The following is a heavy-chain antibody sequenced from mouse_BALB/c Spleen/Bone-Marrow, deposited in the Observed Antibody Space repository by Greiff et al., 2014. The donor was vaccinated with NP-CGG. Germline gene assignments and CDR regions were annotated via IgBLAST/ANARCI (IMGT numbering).Heavy chain of an antibody. CDR3: ARDGNWYFDV. CDR2: INPNNGGT. D-gene: IGHD2-1*01. J-gene: IGHJ1*01. CDR1: GYTFTDYY. V-gene: IGHV1-26*01. Sequence: EVQLQQSGPELVKPGASMKMSCKASGYTFTDYYMKWVKQSHGKSLKWIGDINPNNGGTSYNQKFKGKATLTVDKSSSTAYMQLNSLTSEDSAVYYCARDGNWYFDVWGAGTTVTVSS.